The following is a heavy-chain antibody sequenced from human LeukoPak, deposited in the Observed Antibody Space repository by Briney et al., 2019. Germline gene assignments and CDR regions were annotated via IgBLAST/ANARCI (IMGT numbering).Heavy chain of an antibody. CDR1: GFTFSSHL. CDR2: VKSDGTAT. J-gene: IGHJ4*02. Sequence: GRSLRLSCAASGFTFSSHLMHWVRQAQGTGLVWVSSVKSDGTATNYADSVKGRFTISRDNAKNSLYLQMNSLRAEDTAVYYCAREEYSSSSGTTDYWGQGTLVTVSS. CDR3: AREEYSSSSGTTDY. V-gene: IGHV3-74*01. D-gene: IGHD6-6*01.